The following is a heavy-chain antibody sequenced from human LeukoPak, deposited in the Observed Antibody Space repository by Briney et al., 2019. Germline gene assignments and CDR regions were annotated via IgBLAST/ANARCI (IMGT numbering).Heavy chain of an antibody. Sequence: GASVKVSCKASGGTFSSYAISWVRQAPGQGLEWIGRIIPIFGTANYAQKFQGRVTITTDESTSTAYMELSSLRSEDTAVYYCARAPTNYYDSSGYHKYFQHWGQGTLVTVSS. D-gene: IGHD3-22*01. CDR1: GGTFSSYA. CDR2: IIPIFGTA. CDR3: ARAPTNYYDSSGYHKYFQH. V-gene: IGHV1-69*05. J-gene: IGHJ1*01.